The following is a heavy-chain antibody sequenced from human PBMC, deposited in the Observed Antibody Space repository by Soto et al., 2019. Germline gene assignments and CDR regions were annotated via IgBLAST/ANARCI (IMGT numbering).Heavy chain of an antibody. Sequence: EVQLVESGGGLVQPGGSLRLSCAASGFTVSSNYMSWVRQAPGKGLEWVSLIYSGDTSDYADSVKGRFTISRHISRNTLFLQMNSLRPEDTAVYDCASRSASLCTSVSCPNLFNYWGQGTLVTVSS. CDR3: ASRSASLCTSVSCPNLFNY. D-gene: IGHD2-2*01. V-gene: IGHV3-53*04. J-gene: IGHJ4*02. CDR2: IYSGDTS. CDR1: GFTVSSNY.